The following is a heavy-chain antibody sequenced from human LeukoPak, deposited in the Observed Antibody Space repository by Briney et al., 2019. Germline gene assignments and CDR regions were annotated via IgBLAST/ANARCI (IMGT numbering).Heavy chain of an antibody. CDR2: IYSGGST. V-gene: IGHV3-66*01. Sequence: GSLRLSCAASGFTVSSNDMSWVRQAPGKGLEWVSVIYSGGSTYDADSVKGRFTGSRDNSKNTLYLQMNSLRAEDTAVYYCARDPGYYYGMDVWGQGTTVTVSS. CDR3: ARDPGYYYGMDV. CDR1: GFTVSSND. J-gene: IGHJ6*02. D-gene: IGHD3-10*01.